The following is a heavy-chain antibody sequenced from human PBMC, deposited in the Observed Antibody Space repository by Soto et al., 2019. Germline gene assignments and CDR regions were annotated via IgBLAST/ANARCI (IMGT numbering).Heavy chain of an antibody. D-gene: IGHD6-13*01. CDR1: GGSISSSNW. CDR2: IYHSGST. Sequence: SETLSLTCAVSGGSISSSNWWSWVRQPPGKGLEWIGEIYHSGSTNYNPSLKSRVTISVDKSKNQFSLKLSSVTAADTAVHYCASCSSRWGYYYGMDVWGQGTTVTVSS. CDR3: ASCSSRWGYYYGMDV. J-gene: IGHJ6*02. V-gene: IGHV4-4*02.